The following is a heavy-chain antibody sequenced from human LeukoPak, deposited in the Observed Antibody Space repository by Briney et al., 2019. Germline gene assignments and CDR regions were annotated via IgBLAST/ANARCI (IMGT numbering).Heavy chain of an antibody. J-gene: IGHJ3*02. CDR1: GFTFSDYY. CDR2: ISSSGSTI. Sequence: PGGSLRLSCAASGFTFSDYYMSWIRQAPGKGLEWVSYISSSGSTIYYADSVKGRFTISRDNAKNSLYLQMNSLRAEDTAVYYCARRRMVRGPTAGPHDAFDIWGQGAMVTVSS. V-gene: IGHV3-11*01. D-gene: IGHD3-10*01. CDR3: ARRRMVRGPTAGPHDAFDI.